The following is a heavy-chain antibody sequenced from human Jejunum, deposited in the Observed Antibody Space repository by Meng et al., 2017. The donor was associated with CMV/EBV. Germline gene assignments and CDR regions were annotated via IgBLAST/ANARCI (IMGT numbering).Heavy chain of an antibody. V-gene: IGHV4-59*01. CDR3: ARESMIPVSRYYFYVMDV. D-gene: IGHD3-22*01. J-gene: IGHJ6*02. CDR2: ISYRGSP. Sequence: SYHQGLGRQPPGEGLEWIGYISYRGSPNYNPSLKSRVTVTVDTSKNQFSLRLSSVTAADTAVYYCARESMIPVSRYYFYVMDVWGQGTTVTVSS. CDR1: SYH.